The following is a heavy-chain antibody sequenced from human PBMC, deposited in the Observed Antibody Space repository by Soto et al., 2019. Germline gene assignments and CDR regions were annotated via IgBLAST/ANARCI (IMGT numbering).Heavy chain of an antibody. V-gene: IGHV4-30-4*08. D-gene: IGHD3-22*01. CDR3: ARGEFSDYYDSSGYYFDY. Sequence: SETLSLTCNVSGGSVTTGGWYWNWIRQPPGGGLEWIGHIYYSGSTYYNPSLKSRVTISVDTSKNQFSLKLSSVTAADTAVYYCARGEFSDYYDSSGYYFDYWGQGTLVTVSS. CDR1: GGSVTTGGWY. J-gene: IGHJ4*02. CDR2: IYYSGST.